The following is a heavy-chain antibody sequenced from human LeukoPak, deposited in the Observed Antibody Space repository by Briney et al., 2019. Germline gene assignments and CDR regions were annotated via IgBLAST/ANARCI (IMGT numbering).Heavy chain of an antibody. CDR1: GVTFSSYA. J-gene: IGHJ6*02. V-gene: IGHV3-23*01. D-gene: IGHD3-10*01. CDR3: AKVPYSDYGSGRPPFMDV. Sequence: GGSLRLSCVASGVTFSSYAMSWVRQAPGKGLEWVSTISDSGDYTYYADSVKGRFTISRDNSKNTLYLQMDSLRAEDTAIHYCAKVPYSDYGSGRPPFMDVWGQGTTVAVSS. CDR2: ISDSGDYT.